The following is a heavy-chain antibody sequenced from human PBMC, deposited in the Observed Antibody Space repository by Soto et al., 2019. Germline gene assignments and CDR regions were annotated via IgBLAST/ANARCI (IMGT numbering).Heavy chain of an antibody. CDR3: ARREIQGPIDD. J-gene: IGHJ4*02. V-gene: IGHV4-59*12. CDR2: IYYSGST. Sequence: SETLSLTCTVSGGSISSYYWSWIRQPPGKGLEWIGYIYYSGSTNYNPSLKSRVTMSVDTSKNQFSLKLTSVTAVDTAVDYCARREIQGPIDDWGQGTLVTVSS. CDR1: GGSISSYY. D-gene: IGHD1-26*01.